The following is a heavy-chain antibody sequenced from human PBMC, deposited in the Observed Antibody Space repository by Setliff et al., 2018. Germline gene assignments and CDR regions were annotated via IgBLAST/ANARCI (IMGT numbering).Heavy chain of an antibody. Sequence: ASVKVSCKASGYTFTGYYMHWVRQAPGQGLEWMGWINPNSGTANYAQKFQGRVTITADKSTSTAYMELSSLRSEDTAVYHCARKRLGWEQLYAFDIWGQGTMVTVSS. J-gene: IGHJ3*02. D-gene: IGHD1-26*01. CDR2: INPNSGTA. CDR1: GYTFTGYY. CDR3: ARKRLGWEQLYAFDI. V-gene: IGHV1-2*02.